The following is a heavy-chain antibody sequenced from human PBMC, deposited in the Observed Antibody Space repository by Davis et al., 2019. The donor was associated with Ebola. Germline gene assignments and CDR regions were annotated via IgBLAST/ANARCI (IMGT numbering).Heavy chain of an antibody. CDR2: IRSKAYGGTT. CDR1: GFTFGDYA. CDR3: TRGGVVALY. Sequence: GESLKISCTASGFTFGDYAMSWVRQAPGKGLEWVGFIRSKAYGGTTEYAASVKGRFNISRDDSKSIAYLQMNSLKTEDTAVYYCTRGGVVALYWGQGTLVTVSS. J-gene: IGHJ4*02. D-gene: IGHD2-2*01. V-gene: IGHV3-49*04.